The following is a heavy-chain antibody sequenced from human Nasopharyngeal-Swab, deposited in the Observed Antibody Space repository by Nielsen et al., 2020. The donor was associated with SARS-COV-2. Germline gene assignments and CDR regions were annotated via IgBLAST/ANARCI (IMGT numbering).Heavy chain of an antibody. J-gene: IGHJ6*02. CDR1: GFTFSSYA. CDR2: IGGSGGST. CDR3: AKDRKTSLIAAAGTGLIYYGMDV. D-gene: IGHD6-13*01. Sequence: GESLKISCAASGFTFSSYAMSWVRQAPGKGLEWVSAIGGSGGSTYYADSVKGRFTISRDNSKNTLYLQMNSLRAEDTAVYYCAKDRKTSLIAAAGTGLIYYGMDVWGQGTTVTVSS. V-gene: IGHV3-23*01.